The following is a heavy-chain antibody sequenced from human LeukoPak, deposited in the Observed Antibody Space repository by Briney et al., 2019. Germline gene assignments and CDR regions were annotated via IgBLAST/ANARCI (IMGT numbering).Heavy chain of an antibody. J-gene: IGHJ4*02. CDR1: GFTFSSYA. CDR3: ARDARRYYDSSGYYFDY. CDR2: ISYDGSNK. V-gene: IGHV3-30-3*01. D-gene: IGHD3-22*01. Sequence: GRSLRLSCAASGFTFSSYAMHWVRQAPGKGLEWVAVISYDGSNKYYADSVKGRFTISRDNSKNTLYLQMNSLRAEDTAVYYCARDARRYYDSSGYYFDYWGQETLVTVSS.